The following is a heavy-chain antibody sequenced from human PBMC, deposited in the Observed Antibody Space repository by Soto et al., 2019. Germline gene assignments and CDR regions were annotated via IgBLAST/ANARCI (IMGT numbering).Heavy chain of an antibody. Sequence: YLILSCAASGFNLKNYPMSWVRQAPGKRLEWASLISATGGVTYYAASLKSRFTISRDNSQNTLYLQLHSLTAEDTAVYYCAKDRRAGGNTSFYYDFWGQGAQVTVS. J-gene: IGHJ4*02. CDR3: AKDRRAGGNTSFYYDF. V-gene: IGHV3-23*01. D-gene: IGHD3-10*01. CDR2: ISATGGVT. CDR1: GFNLKNYP.